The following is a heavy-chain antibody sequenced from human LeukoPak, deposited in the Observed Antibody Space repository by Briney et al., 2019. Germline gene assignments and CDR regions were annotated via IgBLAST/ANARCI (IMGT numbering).Heavy chain of an antibody. CDR3: ARDHGMATILAKSNHFDF. J-gene: IGHJ4*02. CDR1: GYTFTGYY. V-gene: IGHV1-18*04. Sequence: ASVKVSCKASGYTFTGYYMHWVRQAPGQGLEWMGWISAYNGNTNYAQKLQGRVTMTTDTSTSTAYMELRSLRSDDTAVYYCARDHGMATILAKSNHFDFWGQGTLVTVSS. D-gene: IGHD5-24*01. CDR2: ISAYNGNT.